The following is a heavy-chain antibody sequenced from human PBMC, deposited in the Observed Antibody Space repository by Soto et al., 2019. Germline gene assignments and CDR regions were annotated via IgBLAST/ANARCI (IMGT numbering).Heavy chain of an antibody. Sequence: GGSLRLSCAASGLDFSSEVMFWVRQAPGKGLEWVSSISGSGRTIYHADSMRGRFAISRDNSKNSLYLQLNNLRVDDTAVYYCAKVGPSYYYGMDVWGQGTTVTVSS. D-gene: IGHD1-26*01. CDR3: AKVGPSYYYGMDV. V-gene: IGHV3-23*01. CDR1: GLDFSSEV. J-gene: IGHJ6*02. CDR2: ISGSGRTI.